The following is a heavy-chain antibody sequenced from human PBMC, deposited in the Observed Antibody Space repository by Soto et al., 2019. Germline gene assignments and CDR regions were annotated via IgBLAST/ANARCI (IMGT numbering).Heavy chain of an antibody. V-gene: IGHV4-34*01. CDR1: GGSFSGYY. J-gene: IGHJ5*02. CDR2: INHSGST. CDR3: ARMAPSVVVVVDSNWFDP. D-gene: IGHD2-15*01. Sequence: SETLSLTCAVYGGSFSGYYWSWIRQPPGKGLEWIGEINHSGSTNYNPSLKSRVTISVDTSKNQFSLKLSSVTAADTAVYYCARMAPSVVVVVDSNWFDPWGQGTLVTVSS.